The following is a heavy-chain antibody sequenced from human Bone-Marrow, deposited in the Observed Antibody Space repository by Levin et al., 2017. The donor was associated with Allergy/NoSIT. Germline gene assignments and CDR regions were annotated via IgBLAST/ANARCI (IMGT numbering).Heavy chain of an antibody. V-gene: IGHV2-26*01. CDR1: GFSLSNARMG. Sequence: NGSGPTLVKPTETLTLTCTVSGFSLSNARMGVSWIRQPPGKALEWLAHIFSNDEKSYSTSLKSRLTISKDTSKSQVVLTMTNMDPVDTATYYCARIVATIGLENYYGMDVWGQGTTVTVSS. CDR2: IFSNDEK. D-gene: IGHD5-12*01. J-gene: IGHJ6*02. CDR3: ARIVATIGLENYYGMDV.